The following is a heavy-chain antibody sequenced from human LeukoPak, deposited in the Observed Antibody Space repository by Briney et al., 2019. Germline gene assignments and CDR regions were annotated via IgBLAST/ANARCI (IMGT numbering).Heavy chain of an antibody. Sequence: PSETLSLTCTASDASISGYYWSWIRQPPGKGLEWIGSIHFSGSTNHNPSLRSRVTISVDTSKNQLSLKLSSVTAADTAVYYCARDLGGIYFDYWGQGTLVTVSS. D-gene: IGHD1-26*01. V-gene: IGHV4-59*01. CDR3: ARDLGGIYFDY. J-gene: IGHJ4*02. CDR2: IHFSGST. CDR1: DASISGYY.